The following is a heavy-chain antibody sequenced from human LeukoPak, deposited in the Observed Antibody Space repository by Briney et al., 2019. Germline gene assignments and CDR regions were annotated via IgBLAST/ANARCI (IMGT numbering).Heavy chain of an antibody. D-gene: IGHD3-10*01. CDR2: IYESRRL. CDR3: ARGARLLWFGEPSNYFDY. V-gene: IGHV4-39*07. J-gene: IGHJ4*02. Sequence: SETLSLTCTVSGGSISISSYHWGWIRQPPGKGLEWVGEIYESRRLFYNPSLKSRVTISVDNSKNQVSLKLSSVTAADTAVYYCARGARLLWFGEPSNYFDYWGQGTLVTVSS. CDR1: GGSISISSYH.